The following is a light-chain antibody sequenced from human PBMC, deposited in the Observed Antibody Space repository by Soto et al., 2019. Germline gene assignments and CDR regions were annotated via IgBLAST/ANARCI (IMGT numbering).Light chain of an antibody. V-gene: IGKV3-20*01. Sequence: EIVLTQSPGTLSLSPGERATLSCRASQSVSNNLAWIQQKPGQTPRLLMYGASSRATGIPDRFSGSGSGTRVTLTISRLEPEDFAVYYCQQYGGSPFTFGPGTKVEI. CDR2: GAS. CDR3: QQYGGSPFT. CDR1: QSVSNN. J-gene: IGKJ3*01.